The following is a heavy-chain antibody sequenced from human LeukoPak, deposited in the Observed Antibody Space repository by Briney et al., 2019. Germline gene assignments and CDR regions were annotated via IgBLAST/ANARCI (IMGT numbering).Heavy chain of an antibody. CDR1: GFTFDDYA. D-gene: IGHD5-18*01. V-gene: IGHV3-9*01. J-gene: IGHJ6*02. CDR2: ISWNSGSI. Sequence: GGSLRLSCAVSGFTFDDYAMHWVRQAPGKGLEWVSGISWNSGSIGYADSVKGRFTISRDNAKNSLYLQMNSLRAEDTALYYCAKAQGYYYYYYGMDVWGQGTTVTVS. CDR3: AKAQGYYYYYYGMDV.